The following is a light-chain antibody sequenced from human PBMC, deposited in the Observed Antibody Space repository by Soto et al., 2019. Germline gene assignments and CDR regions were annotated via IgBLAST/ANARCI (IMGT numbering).Light chain of an antibody. V-gene: IGLV4-69*01. CDR3: QTRGTGIVV. CDR1: SGHSSYA. Sequence: QPVLTQSPSASASLGASVKLTCTLSSGHSSYAIAWHQQQPEKGPRYLMKLNSDGSHSKGDGIPDRFSGSSSGAERYLTIPSLQSEDEADHCFQTRGTGIVVFGGGTKLTVL. J-gene: IGLJ2*01. CDR2: LNSDGSH.